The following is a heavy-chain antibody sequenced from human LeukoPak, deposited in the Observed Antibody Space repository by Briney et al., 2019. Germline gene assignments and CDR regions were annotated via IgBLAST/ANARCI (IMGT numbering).Heavy chain of an antibody. CDR1: GFGFSKYP. CDR2: ISFDGSKT. D-gene: IGHD1-7*01. J-gene: IGHJ4*02. V-gene: IGHV3-30*01. CDR3: ARDITGTTDF. Sequence: GGSLRLSCAASGFGFSKYPMHWVRQAPGKGLEWVAVISFDGSKTYYADSVKGRLTISRDNTANMVFLQVTSLRLEDTAVYYCARDITGTTDFWGQGTLVTVSP.